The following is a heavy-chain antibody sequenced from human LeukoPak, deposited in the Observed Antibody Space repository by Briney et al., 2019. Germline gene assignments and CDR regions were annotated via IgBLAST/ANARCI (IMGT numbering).Heavy chain of an antibody. V-gene: IGHV3-48*04. CDR1: GFTFSNYS. Sequence: GGSLRLSCAASGFTFSNYSMNWVRQAPGKGLEWVSYISSSSSTIYYADSVKGRFTISRDNAKNSLYLQMNSLRAEDTAVYYCARAYYGDPPDYWGQGTLVTVSS. CDR2: ISSSSSTI. J-gene: IGHJ4*02. CDR3: ARAYYGDPPDY. D-gene: IGHD4-17*01.